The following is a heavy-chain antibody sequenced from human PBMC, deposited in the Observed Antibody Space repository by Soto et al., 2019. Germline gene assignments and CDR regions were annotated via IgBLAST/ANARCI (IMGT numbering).Heavy chain of an antibody. CDR2: IYYSGST. CDR1: GGSISSSSYY. Sequence: QLQLQESGPGLVKPSETLSLTCTVSGGSISSSSYYWGWIRQPPGKGLEWIGSIYYSGSTYYNPSLKSRVTISVDTSKNQFSLKLSSVSAADTAVYYCARHDPDYYGSWTYYYPFGYWGQGTLVTVSS. J-gene: IGHJ4*02. CDR3: ARHDPDYYGSWTYYYPFGY. D-gene: IGHD3-10*01. V-gene: IGHV4-39*01.